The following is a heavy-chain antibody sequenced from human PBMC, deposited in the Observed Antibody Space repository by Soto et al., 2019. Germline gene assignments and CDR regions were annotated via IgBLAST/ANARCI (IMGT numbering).Heavy chain of an antibody. V-gene: IGHV1-46*01. D-gene: IGHD6-13*01. CDR2: INPSFGTT. CDR3: AREKAAAAGTVPRNYYYYYGMDV. CDR1: GYTFTSYY. Sequence: ASVKVSCKASGYTFTSYYMHWVRRAPGQGLEWMGKINPSFGTTSYAQKFQGRVTITADESTSTAYMELSSLRSEDTAVYYCAREKAAAAGTVPRNYYYYYGMDVWGQGTTVTVSS. J-gene: IGHJ6*02.